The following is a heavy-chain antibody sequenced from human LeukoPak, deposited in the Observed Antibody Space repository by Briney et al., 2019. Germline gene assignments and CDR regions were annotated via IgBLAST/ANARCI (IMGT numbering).Heavy chain of an antibody. Sequence: GGSLRLSCAASGFTFSSYSMNWVRQAPGKGLEWVSSISSSSSYIYYADSVKGRFTISRDNAKNSLYLQMNSLRAEDTAVYYCARERSYDYVWGSYRRDAFDIWGQGTMVTVSS. CDR3: ARERSYDYVWGSYRRDAFDI. CDR1: GFTFSSYS. D-gene: IGHD3-16*02. CDR2: ISSSSSYI. V-gene: IGHV3-21*01. J-gene: IGHJ3*02.